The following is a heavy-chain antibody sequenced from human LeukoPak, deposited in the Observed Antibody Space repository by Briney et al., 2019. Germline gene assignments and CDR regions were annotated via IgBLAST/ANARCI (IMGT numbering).Heavy chain of an antibody. CDR2: ISSSSSYI. J-gene: IGHJ4*02. Sequence: PGGSLRLSCAASGFTFSSYSMNWVRQAPGKGLEWVSSISSSSSYIYYADSVKGRFTISRDNAKNSLYLQMNSLRAEDTAVYYCAKDWGGRSSGWYEGFDYWGQGTLVTVSS. D-gene: IGHD6-19*01. V-gene: IGHV3-21*04. CDR1: GFTFSSYS. CDR3: AKDWGGRSSGWYEGFDY.